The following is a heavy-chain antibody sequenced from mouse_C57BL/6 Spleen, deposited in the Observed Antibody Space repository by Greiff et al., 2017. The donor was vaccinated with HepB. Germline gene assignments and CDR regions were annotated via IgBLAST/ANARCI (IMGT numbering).Heavy chain of an antibody. J-gene: IGHJ2*01. CDR2: IYPSNGGT. CDR3: ARRLYGSRYFDY. Sequence: VQLQQPGTELVKPGASVKLSCKASGYTFTSYWMHWVKQRPGQGLEWIGNIYPSNGGTNYNEKFKSKATLTVDKSSSTAYMQLSSLTSEDSAVYDCARRLYGSRYFDYWGQGTTLTVSS. V-gene: IGHV1-53*01. D-gene: IGHD1-1*01. CDR1: GYTFTSYW.